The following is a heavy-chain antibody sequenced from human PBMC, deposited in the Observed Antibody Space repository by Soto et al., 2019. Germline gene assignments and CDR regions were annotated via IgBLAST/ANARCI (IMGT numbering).Heavy chain of an antibody. CDR1: GFSLSTSGVG. J-gene: IGHJ4*02. V-gene: IGHV2-5*01. Sequence: SGPTLVNPTQTLTLTCTFSGFSLSTSGVGVGWIRQPPGKALEWLALIYWNDDKRYSPSLKSRLTITKDTSKNQVVLTMTNMDPVDTATYYCARIPRVGSSWYYFDYWGQGTLVTVSS. CDR2: IYWNDDK. CDR3: ARIPRVGSSWYYFDY. D-gene: IGHD6-13*01.